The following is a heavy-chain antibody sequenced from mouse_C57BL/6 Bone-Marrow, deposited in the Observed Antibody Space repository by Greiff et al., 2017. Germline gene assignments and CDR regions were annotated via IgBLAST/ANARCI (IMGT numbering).Heavy chain of an antibody. Sequence: EVQLLQSGAELVRPGSSVKMSCKTSGYTFTSYGINWVKQRPGQGLEWIGYIYIGNGYTEYNEKFKGKDTLTSDTSSSTAYLQLSRLTSEDSAIYVGARSGGLWLRRLFAYWGQGTLVTVSA. CDR3: ARSGGLWLRRLFAY. CDR2: IYIGNGYT. V-gene: IGHV1-58*01. J-gene: IGHJ3*01. CDR1: GYTFTSYG. D-gene: IGHD2-2*01.